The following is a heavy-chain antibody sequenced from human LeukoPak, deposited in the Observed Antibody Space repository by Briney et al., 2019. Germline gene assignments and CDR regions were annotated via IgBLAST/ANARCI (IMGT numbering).Heavy chain of an antibody. J-gene: IGHJ4*02. CDR1: GLTVSSNC. CDR3: ARRAGDYSHPYDY. V-gene: IGHV3-53*01. D-gene: IGHD3-22*01. CDR2: IYSGGDT. Sequence: GGSLRLSCAASGLTVSSNCMSWVRQAPGKGLEGVSFIYSGGDTYYADSVKGRFTISRDNSKKTFHLQMNSLRAEDTAVYYCARRAGDYSHPYDYWGQGTLVTVSS.